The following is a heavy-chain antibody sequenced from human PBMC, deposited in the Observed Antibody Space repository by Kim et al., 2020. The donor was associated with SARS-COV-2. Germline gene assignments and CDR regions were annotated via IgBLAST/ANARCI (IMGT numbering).Heavy chain of an antibody. CDR3: ARVGPYYSYGMDV. CDR1: GDSISHSNL. J-gene: IGHJ6*02. Sequence: SETLSLTCGVSGDSISHSNLWSWVRQPPGKGLEGIGEIYHSGGTNYNPSLKSRVAISVDKSTNQFSLRLSSVTAADTAVYYCARVGPYYSYGMDVWGQGTTVTVSS. CDR2: IYHSGGT. V-gene: IGHV4-4*02.